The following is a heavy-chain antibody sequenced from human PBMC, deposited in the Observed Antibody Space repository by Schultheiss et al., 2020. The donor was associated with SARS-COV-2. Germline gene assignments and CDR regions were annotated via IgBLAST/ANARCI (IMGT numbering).Heavy chain of an antibody. CDR1: GGSFSGYY. CDR3: ARHGDSTSDFDY. Sequence: SQTLSLTCAVYGGSFSGYYWSWIRQPPGKGLEWIGRIYTSGSTNYNPSLKSRVTISVDTSKNQFSLKLSSVTAADTAVYYCARHGDSTSDFDYWGQGTLVTVSS. CDR2: IYTSGST. V-gene: IGHV4-59*08. J-gene: IGHJ4*02. D-gene: IGHD2-2*01.